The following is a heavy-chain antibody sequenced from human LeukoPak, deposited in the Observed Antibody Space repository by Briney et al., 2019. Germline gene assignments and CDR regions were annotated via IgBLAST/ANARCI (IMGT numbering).Heavy chain of an antibody. D-gene: IGHD4-23*01. J-gene: IGHJ4*02. CDR1: GFTFSSYN. CDR2: IGYSSYI. V-gene: IGHV3-21*01. Sequence: GGSLRLSCAASGFTFSSYNMNWVRQAPGKGLEWVSSIGYSSYIYYADSVKGRFTISRDNAKSSLYLQLNSLRAEDTAVYYCARGATVITPPLDYWGQGPWSPSPQ. CDR3: ARGATVITPPLDY.